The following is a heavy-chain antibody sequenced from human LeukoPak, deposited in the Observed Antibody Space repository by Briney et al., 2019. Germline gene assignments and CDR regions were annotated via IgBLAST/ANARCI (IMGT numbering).Heavy chain of an antibody. Sequence: GASVKVSCKVSGYTLTELSMHWVRQATGQGLEWMGYMSPNSGNTGYAQKFQGRVTMTRNTSINTAYMELSSLRSEDTAVYYCARGMTQCMDVWGKGTTVTVSS. J-gene: IGHJ6*03. D-gene: IGHD3-16*01. CDR3: ARGMTQCMDV. CDR1: GYTLTELS. V-gene: IGHV1-8*01. CDR2: MSPNSGNT.